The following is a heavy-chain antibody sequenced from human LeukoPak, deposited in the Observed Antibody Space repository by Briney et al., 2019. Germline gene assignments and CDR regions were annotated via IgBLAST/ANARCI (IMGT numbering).Heavy chain of an antibody. Sequence: GGSLRLSCAASGFSFSDYNINWVRQAPGKGLEWVSSISSTGSYIFYGDSVRGRFTISRDNANNSLFLQMNSLRVEDTAVYYCARDGSRNDFWSGYNFFDYWGQGTVVTVSS. CDR1: GFSFSDYN. D-gene: IGHD3-3*01. CDR2: ISSTGSYI. J-gene: IGHJ4*02. V-gene: IGHV3-21*01. CDR3: ARDGSRNDFWSGYNFFDY.